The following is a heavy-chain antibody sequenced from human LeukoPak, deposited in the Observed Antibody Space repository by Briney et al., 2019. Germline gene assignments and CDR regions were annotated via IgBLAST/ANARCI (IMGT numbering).Heavy chain of an antibody. J-gene: IGHJ4*02. V-gene: IGHV3-74*01. CDR3: VRGYSGSFLDY. D-gene: IGHD1-26*01. CDR2: INSDGSTA. Sequence: GGSLRLSCAASGFTFSSYWMHWVRQAPGKGLVGVSRINSDGSTASYADSVKGRFTISRDNAKNTLSLQMSSLRAEDTAVYYCVRGYSGSFLDYWGQGTLVTVSS. CDR1: GFTFSSYW.